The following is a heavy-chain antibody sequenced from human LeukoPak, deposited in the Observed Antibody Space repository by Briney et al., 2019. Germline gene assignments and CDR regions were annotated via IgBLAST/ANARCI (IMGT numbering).Heavy chain of an antibody. CDR1: GYTFTGYY. D-gene: IGHD6-13*01. J-gene: IGHJ6*03. CDR2: INPNSGGT. V-gene: IGHV1-2*02. Sequence: ASVKVSCKASGYTFTGYYMHWVRQAPGQGLEWMGWINPNSGGTNYAQKFQGRVTMTRDTSISTAYMELSSLRSEDTAVYYCARCGYSSSWENYYYYYYMDVWGKGTTVTVSS. CDR3: ARCGYSSSWENYYYYYYMDV.